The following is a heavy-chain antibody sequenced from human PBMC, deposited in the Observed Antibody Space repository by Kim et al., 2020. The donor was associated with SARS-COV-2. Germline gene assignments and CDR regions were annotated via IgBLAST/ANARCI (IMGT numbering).Heavy chain of an antibody. J-gene: IGHJ4*02. CDR2: IYYSGST. D-gene: IGHD2-15*01. CDR1: GGSISSYY. V-gene: IGHV4-59*13. CDR3: ARIIVVAWGYFDY. Sequence: SETLSLTCTVSGGSISSYYWSWIRQPPGKGLEWIGYIYYSGSTNYNPSLKSRVTISVDTSKNQFSLKLSSVTAADTAVYYCARIIVVAWGYFDYWGQGTLVTVSS.